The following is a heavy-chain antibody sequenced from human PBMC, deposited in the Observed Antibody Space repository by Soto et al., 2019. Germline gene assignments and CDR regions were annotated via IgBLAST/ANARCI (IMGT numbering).Heavy chain of an antibody. CDR2: IIPILGIA. D-gene: IGHD3-16*01. J-gene: IGHJ5*02. CDR1: GGTFSSYT. Sequence: SVKVSCKASGGTFSSYTISWVRQAPGQGLEWMGRIIPILGIANYAQKFQGRVTITADKSTSTAYMELSSLRSEDTAVYYCARIEGVVRDYDYIFAWGQGTLVTVSS. CDR3: ARIEGVVRDYDYIFA. V-gene: IGHV1-69*02.